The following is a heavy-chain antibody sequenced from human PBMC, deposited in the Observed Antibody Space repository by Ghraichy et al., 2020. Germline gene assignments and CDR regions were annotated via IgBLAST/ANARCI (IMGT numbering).Heavy chain of an antibody. Sequence: ASVKVSCKASGYTFTGYYMHWVRQAPGQGLEWMGWINPNSGGTNYAQKFQGRVTMTRDTSISTAYMELSRLRSDDTAVYYCARLLSVLVSGSSWGQGTLVTVSS. J-gene: IGHJ5*02. V-gene: IGHV1-2*02. CDR1: GYTFTGYY. D-gene: IGHD3-10*01. CDR3: ARLLSVLVSGSS. CDR2: INPNSGGT.